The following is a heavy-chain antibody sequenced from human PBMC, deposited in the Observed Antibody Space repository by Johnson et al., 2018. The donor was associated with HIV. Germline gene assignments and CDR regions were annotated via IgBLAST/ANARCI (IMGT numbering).Heavy chain of an antibody. D-gene: IGHD2-21*01. Sequence: QLVESGGGVVQPGRSLRLSCAASGFTFDDYAMHWVRQAPGKGLEWVSGISWNSGSIGYADSVKGRFTISRDNAKNSLYLQMNSLRAEDTALYYFAIDCGGDCYSGSGAFDIWGQGTMVTVSS. J-gene: IGHJ3*02. CDR2: ISWNSGSI. V-gene: IGHV3-9*01. CDR1: GFTFDDYA. CDR3: AIDCGGDCYSGSGAFDI.